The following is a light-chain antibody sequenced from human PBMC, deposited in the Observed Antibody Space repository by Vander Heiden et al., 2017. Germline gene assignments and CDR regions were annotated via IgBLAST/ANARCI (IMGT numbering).Light chain of an antibody. CDR3: QQYNNWPQT. V-gene: IGKV3-15*01. J-gene: IGKJ3*01. CDR2: GAS. CDR1: QRVSSN. Sequence: EIVMTQSPATLSVSPGERATLSCRASQRVSSNLGWYQQKPGQAPRLLIYGASTRATGIPARFSGSGSGTEFTLTISSLQSEDFAVYYCQQYNNWPQTFGPGTKVDIK.